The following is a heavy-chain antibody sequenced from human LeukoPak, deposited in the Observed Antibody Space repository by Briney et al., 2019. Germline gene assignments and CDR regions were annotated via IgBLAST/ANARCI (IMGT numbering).Heavy chain of an antibody. Sequence: SVKVSCKASGGTFSSYTISWVRQAPGQGLEWMGRIIPILGIANYAQKFQGRVTITADKSTSTAYVELSSLRSEDTAVYYCARDCSSTSCYPGFDPWGQGTLVTVSS. V-gene: IGHV1-69*04. CDR1: GGTFSSYT. D-gene: IGHD2-2*01. CDR2: IIPILGIA. CDR3: ARDCSSTSCYPGFDP. J-gene: IGHJ5*02.